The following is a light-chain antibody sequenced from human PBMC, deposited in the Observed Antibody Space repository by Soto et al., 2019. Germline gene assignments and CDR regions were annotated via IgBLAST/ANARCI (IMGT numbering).Light chain of an antibody. CDR2: DAS. Sequence: EIVLTQSPGTLSLSPGERATLSCRASQTVPSRYLAWYQQKAGQAPRLLVFDASTRATVIPDRFSGSGSGTDFTLTISRLEPEDFAVYYCLQFAISPKTFGQGTKVEIK. J-gene: IGKJ1*01. CDR3: LQFAISPKT. CDR1: QTVPSRY. V-gene: IGKV3-20*01.